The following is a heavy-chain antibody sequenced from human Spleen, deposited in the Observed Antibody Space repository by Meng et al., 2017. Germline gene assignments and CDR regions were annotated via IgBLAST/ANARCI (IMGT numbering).Heavy chain of an antibody. CDR1: GGTFSSYA. CDR2: IIPILGTA. J-gene: IGHJ4*02. CDR3: ARQGTRYWSSGVCSEFDY. D-gene: IGHD2-8*01. V-gene: IGHV1-69*10. Sequence: SVKVSCKASGGTFSSYAISWVRQAPGQGLEWMGGIIPILGTANYAQKFKGRVTLTTDKSTSTAYMEMSSLRSEDTAVYYCARQGTRYWSSGVCSEFDYWGQGTLVTVSS.